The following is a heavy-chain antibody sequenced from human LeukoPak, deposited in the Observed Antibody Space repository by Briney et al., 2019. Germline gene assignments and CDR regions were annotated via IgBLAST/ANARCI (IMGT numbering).Heavy chain of an antibody. CDR2: IYYSGST. D-gene: IGHD7-27*01. J-gene: IGHJ5*02. V-gene: IGHV4-39*07. CDR3: ARPLNWGSRRGFNWFDP. Sequence: PSETLSLTCTVSGGSISSSSYYWGWIRQPPGKGLEWIGSIYYSGSTYYNPSLKSRVTISVDTSKNQFSLKLSSVTAADTAVYYCARPLNWGSRRGFNWFDPWGQGTLVTVSS. CDR1: GGSISSSSYY.